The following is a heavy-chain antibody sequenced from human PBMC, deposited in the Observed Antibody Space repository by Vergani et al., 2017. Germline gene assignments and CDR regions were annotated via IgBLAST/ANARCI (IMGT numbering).Heavy chain of an antibody. CDR1: GGSISSYY. CDR3: ARVAQSMIFGVVIPSAYMDV. V-gene: IGHV4-59*01. D-gene: IGHD3/OR15-3a*01. J-gene: IGHJ6*03. CDR2: IYYSGSI. Sequence: QVQLQESGPGLVKPSETLSLTCTVPGGSISSYYWSWTRQPPGKGLEWIGYIYYSGSINYNPSLKSRVTISVYTSKNQFSLKLSSVTSAYTAVYYCARVAQSMIFGVVIPSAYMDVWSKGTTVTVSS.